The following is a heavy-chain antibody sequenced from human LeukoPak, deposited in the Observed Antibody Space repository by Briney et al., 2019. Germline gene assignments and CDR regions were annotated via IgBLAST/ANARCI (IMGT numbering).Heavy chain of an antibody. CDR2: IIPIFGTA. Sequence: GASVKVSCKASGGTFSSYAISWVRQAPGQGLEWMGRIIPIFGTANYAQKFQGRVTITADKSTSTAYMELSSLRSEDTAVYHCASDMRTGTTSPYYYMDVWGKGTTVTVSS. CDR1: GGTFSSYA. V-gene: IGHV1-69*06. D-gene: IGHD1-7*01. J-gene: IGHJ6*03. CDR3: ASDMRTGTTSPYYYMDV.